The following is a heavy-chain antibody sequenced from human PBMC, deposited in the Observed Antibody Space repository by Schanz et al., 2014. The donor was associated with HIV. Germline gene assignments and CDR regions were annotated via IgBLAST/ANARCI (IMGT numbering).Heavy chain of an antibody. D-gene: IGHD2-21*01. CDR1: GYTFSRSA. V-gene: IGHV1-18*01. CDR3: ARGGYYRGVGDYYVTTFDY. Sequence: QVQLVQSGTEVAQPGASVKVSCKASGYTFSRSAISWVRQAPGQGLEWMGWISGKNGETNYAQNFQGRVTMTTDTSASTTYMELSSLRSDDTAVYYCARGGYYRGVGDYYVTTFDYWGRGTKVTVSS. CDR2: ISGKNGET. J-gene: IGHJ3*01.